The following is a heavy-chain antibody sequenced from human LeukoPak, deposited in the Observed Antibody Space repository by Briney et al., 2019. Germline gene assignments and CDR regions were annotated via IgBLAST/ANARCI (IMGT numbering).Heavy chain of an antibody. CDR3: ARADYDSSGYN. CDR1: GGSISSNKW. J-gene: IGHJ4*02. V-gene: IGHV4-4*02. CDR2: IYHSGST. Sequence: SGTLSLTCAVSGGSISSNKWWSLVRQPPGKGLEWIREIYHSGSTNYNPSLTSRVTISVDKSKNQFSLKLSSVTDADTAMYYCARADYDSSGYNWGQGTLVTVSS. D-gene: IGHD3-22*01.